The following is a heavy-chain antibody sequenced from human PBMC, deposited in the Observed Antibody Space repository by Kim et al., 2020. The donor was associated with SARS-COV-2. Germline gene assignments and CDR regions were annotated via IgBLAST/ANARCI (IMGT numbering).Heavy chain of an antibody. V-gene: IGHV3-33*06. CDR3: AKDALQQPDDNWFDP. D-gene: IGHD6-13*01. CDR2: IWYDGSNK. CDR1: GFTFSSYG. Sequence: GGSLRLSCAASGFTFSSYGMHWVRQAPGKGLEWVAVIWYDGSNKYYADSVKGRFTISRDNSKNTLHLQMNSLRAEDTAVYYCAKDALQQPDDNWFDPWGQGTLVTVSS. J-gene: IGHJ5*02.